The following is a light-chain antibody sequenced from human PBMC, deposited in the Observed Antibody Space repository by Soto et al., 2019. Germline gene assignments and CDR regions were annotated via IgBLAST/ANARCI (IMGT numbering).Light chain of an antibody. CDR3: QQYYSTPPL. V-gene: IGKV4-1*01. CDR2: WAS. Sequence: VVMTQSPDSLAVSLGESATINCKSSQSVLYSSNNKNYLAWYQQKPGQPPKLLIYWASTRESGVPDRFSGSGSGKDFTLTISSLQAEDVAAYYCQQYYSTPPLFGGGIKVEI. CDR1: QSVLYSSNNKNY. J-gene: IGKJ4*01.